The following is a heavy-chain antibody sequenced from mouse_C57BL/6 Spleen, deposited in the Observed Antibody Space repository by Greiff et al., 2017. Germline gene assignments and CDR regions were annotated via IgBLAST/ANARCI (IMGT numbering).Heavy chain of an antibody. V-gene: IGHV1-78*01. Sequence: QVQLQQSDAELVKPGASVKISCKASGYTFTDHTIHWMKQRPEQGLEWIGYIYPRDGSTKYNEKFKGKATVTADKSSSTAYMQLNSLTSEDSAVYVWARSPPVAYWYFDVWGTGTTVTVSS. CDR1: GYTFTDHT. CDR2: IYPRDGST. J-gene: IGHJ1*03. CDR3: ARSPPVAYWYFDV. D-gene: IGHD1-1*01.